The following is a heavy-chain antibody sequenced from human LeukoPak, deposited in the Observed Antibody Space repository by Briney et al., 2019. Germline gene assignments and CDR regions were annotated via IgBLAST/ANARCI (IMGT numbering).Heavy chain of an antibody. J-gene: IGHJ4*02. CDR2: ISGSGGST. CDR1: GFTFSSYA. Sequence: PGGSLRLSCAASGFTFSSYAISWVRQAPGKGLEWVSAISGSGGSTYYADSVKGRFTISRDNSKNTLYLQMNSLRAEDTAVYYCASFHYYDSSGNFDYWGQGTLVTVSS. CDR3: ASFHYYDSSGNFDY. D-gene: IGHD3-22*01. V-gene: IGHV3-23*01.